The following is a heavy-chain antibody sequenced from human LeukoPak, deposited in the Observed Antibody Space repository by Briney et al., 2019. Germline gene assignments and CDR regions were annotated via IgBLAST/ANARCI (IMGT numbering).Heavy chain of an antibody. Sequence: ASVKVSCKASGYTFTSYDINWVRQATGQGLEWMGWTNPNSGNTGYAQKFQGRVTMTRNASISTAYMELSSLRSEDTAVYYCARGITMVRGVIFYVWGQGTTVTVSS. CDR2: TNPNSGNT. V-gene: IGHV1-8*01. CDR1: GYTFTSYD. D-gene: IGHD3-10*01. J-gene: IGHJ6*02. CDR3: ARGITMVRGVIFYV.